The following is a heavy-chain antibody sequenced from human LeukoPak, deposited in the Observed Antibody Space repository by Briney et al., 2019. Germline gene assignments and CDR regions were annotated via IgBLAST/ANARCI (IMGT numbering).Heavy chain of an antibody. Sequence: PSETLSLTCAVYGGSFSGYYWSWIRQPPGKGLEWIGEINHSGSTNYNPSLKSRVTISVDTSKNQFSLKLSSVTAADTAVYYCARGIVATIGMALGYWGQGTLVTVSS. CDR3: ARGIVATIGMALGY. CDR1: GGSFSGYY. J-gene: IGHJ4*02. CDR2: INHSGST. V-gene: IGHV4-34*01. D-gene: IGHD5-12*01.